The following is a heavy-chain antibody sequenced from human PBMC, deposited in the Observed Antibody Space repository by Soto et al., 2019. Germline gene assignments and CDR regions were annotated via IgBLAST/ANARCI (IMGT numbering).Heavy chain of an antibody. CDR3: ARDSGTTVTTCKSTGYYGMAV. CDR2: INWNGGST. V-gene: IGHV3-20*04. D-gene: IGHD4-17*01. CDR1: GFTFDDYG. J-gene: IGHJ6*02. Sequence: TGGSLRLSCAASGFTFDDYGMSWVRQAPGKGLEWVSGINWNGGSTGYADSVKGRFTISRDNAKNSLYLQMNSLRAEDTALYYCARDSGTTVTTCKSTGYYGMAVSGQGTTVTVSS.